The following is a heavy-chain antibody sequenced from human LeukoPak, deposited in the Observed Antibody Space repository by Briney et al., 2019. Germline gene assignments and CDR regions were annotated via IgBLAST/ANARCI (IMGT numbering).Heavy chain of an antibody. CDR1: GFTFSSYA. CDR2: ISGSGGST. D-gene: IGHD6-13*01. CDR3: AKDHYSSSWYYFDY. J-gene: IGHJ4*02. Sequence: QAGGSLRLSCAASGFTFSSYAMSWVRQAPGKGLEWVSAISGSGGSTYYADSVKGRFTISRDNSKNTLYQQMNSLRAEDTAVYYCAKDHYSSSWYYFDYWGQGTLVTVSS. V-gene: IGHV3-23*01.